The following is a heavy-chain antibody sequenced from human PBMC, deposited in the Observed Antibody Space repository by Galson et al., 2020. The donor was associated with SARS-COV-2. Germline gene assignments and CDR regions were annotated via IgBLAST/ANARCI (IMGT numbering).Heavy chain of an antibody. V-gene: IGHV4-59*08. CDR2: ISYDGST. CDR1: IGSMTSHY. CDR3: AKLAEGRRSSEDY. J-gene: IGHJ4*02. D-gene: IGHD1-26*01. Sequence: ETSETLSLTCAVSIGSMTSHYWSWIRQALGKGLEWIGYISYDGSTTYNPSLKSRVTISIDTSKNQFSLRLTSVTAADTALYYCAKLAEGRRSSEDYWGQGTRVTVSS.